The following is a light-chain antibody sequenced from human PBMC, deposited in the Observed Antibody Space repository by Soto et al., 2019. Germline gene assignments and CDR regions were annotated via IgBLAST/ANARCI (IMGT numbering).Light chain of an antibody. J-gene: IGKJ3*01. CDR2: GAS. CDR1: QSISDNN. Sequence: EIVLTQSPGTLSLSPGERATLSCRASQSISDNNLAWFQQKPGQAPRLLIYGASSRATGIPDRFSGSGSGTDFTLTSNRLEPEDFAMYYCQQYGSSPLFGPGTKVDIK. CDR3: QQYGSSPL. V-gene: IGKV3-20*01.